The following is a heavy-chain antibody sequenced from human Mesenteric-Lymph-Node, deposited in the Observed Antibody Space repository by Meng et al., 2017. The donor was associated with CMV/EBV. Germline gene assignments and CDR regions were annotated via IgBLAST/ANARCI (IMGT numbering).Heavy chain of an antibody. CDR3: ARDQGYYDSSSYLNWFDP. CDR2: ISSSSSYI. D-gene: IGHD3-22*01. J-gene: IGHJ5*02. CDR1: GINVKTNF. Sequence: GESLKISCEATGINVKTNFISWVRQAPGKGLEWVSSISSSSSYIYYADSVKGRFTISRDNAKNSLYLQMNSLRAEDTAVYYCARDQGYYDSSSYLNWFDPWGQGTLVTVSS. V-gene: IGHV3-21*01.